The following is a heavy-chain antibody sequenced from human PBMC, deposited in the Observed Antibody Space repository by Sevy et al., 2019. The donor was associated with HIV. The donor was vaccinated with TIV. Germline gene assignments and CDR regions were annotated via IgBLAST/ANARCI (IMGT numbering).Heavy chain of an antibody. Sequence: SETLSLTCTVSGGSISSGSYYWSWIRQPAGKGLEWIGRIYTSGSTNYNPSLKSRVTISVDTSKNQFSLKLSSVTAADTAVYYCAREGGAIFARTTGGFDPWGQGTLVTVSS. CDR2: IYTSGST. D-gene: IGHD1-1*01. CDR3: AREGGAIFARTTGGFDP. J-gene: IGHJ5*02. CDR1: GGSISSGSYY. V-gene: IGHV4-61*02.